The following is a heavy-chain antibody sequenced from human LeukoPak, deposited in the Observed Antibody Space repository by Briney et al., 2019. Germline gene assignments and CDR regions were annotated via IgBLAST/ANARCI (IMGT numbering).Heavy chain of an antibody. CDR3: ARTLTYYDTPLLHY. CDR1: GDSISSSSYY. Sequence: PSETLSLTCTVSGDSISSSSYYWGWIRQPPGKGLEWIGSIYYSGSTYYNPSLKSRVTISVDTSKNQFSLKLTSVTAADTAVYYCARTLTYYDTPLLHYWGQGTLVTVSS. V-gene: IGHV4-39*01. J-gene: IGHJ4*02. CDR2: IYYSGST. D-gene: IGHD3-9*01.